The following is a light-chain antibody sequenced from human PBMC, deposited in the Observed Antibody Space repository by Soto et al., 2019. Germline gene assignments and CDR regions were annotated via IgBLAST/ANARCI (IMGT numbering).Light chain of an antibody. CDR2: AAS. Sequence: EIVMTQSPATLSVSPGERATLSCRASQSVNNNLAWYQQKPGQAPRLLIYAASTRATGIPARFSSSGSGSEFTLTISSLQSEDFAVYYCQQYNNWPLTFGGGTKVEIK. CDR1: QSVNNN. V-gene: IGKV3-15*01. CDR3: QQYNNWPLT. J-gene: IGKJ4*01.